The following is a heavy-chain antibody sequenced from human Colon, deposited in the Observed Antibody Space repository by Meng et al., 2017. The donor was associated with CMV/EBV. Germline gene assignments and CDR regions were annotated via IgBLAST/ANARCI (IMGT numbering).Heavy chain of an antibody. CDR2: IYSSGYS. CDR1: GHSISSGYY. Sequence: GSLRLSCSVSGHSISSGYYWGWIRQSPGRGLEWIGSIYSSGYSYYNPSLKNRVAMSVDTSKNQFSLKVTSVTAADTAIYYCARDDYSADYYFDYWGQGTLVTVSS. CDR3: ARDDYSADYYFDY. V-gene: IGHV4-38-2*02. D-gene: IGHD3-16*01. J-gene: IGHJ4*03.